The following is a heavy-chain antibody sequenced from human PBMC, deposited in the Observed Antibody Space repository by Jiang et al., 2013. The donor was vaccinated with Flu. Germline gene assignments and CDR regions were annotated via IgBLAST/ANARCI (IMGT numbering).Heavy chain of an antibody. J-gene: IGHJ4*02. Sequence: TCTVSGDSISISSAFWSWVRQPAGEGLEWIGRIYSSGITNYNPSLKSRVTMSVDTSRNQFSLKLTSVTAADTAVYYCARWSSGSLGHWGQGSLVTVSS. D-gene: IGHD3-22*01. CDR3: ARWSSGSLGH. V-gene: IGHV4-61*02. CDR2: IYSSGIT. CDR1: GDSISISSAF.